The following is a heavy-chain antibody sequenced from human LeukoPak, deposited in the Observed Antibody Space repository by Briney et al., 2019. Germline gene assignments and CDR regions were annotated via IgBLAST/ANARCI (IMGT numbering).Heavy chain of an antibody. CDR2: ISHSGST. J-gene: IGHJ4*02. V-gene: IGHV4-34*01. CDR3: SLFFFCTCGSLFDR. D-gene: IGHD2-8*02. CDR1: GGSFSEYY. Sequence: PSETLSLTCAVYGGSFSEYYWNWIRQPPGKGLEWIGEISHSGSTYCNPSLKSRVTISVDTSKNQFSLRLSSVTAADNAFYFWSLFFFCTCGSLFDRWGQGTLVTVSS.